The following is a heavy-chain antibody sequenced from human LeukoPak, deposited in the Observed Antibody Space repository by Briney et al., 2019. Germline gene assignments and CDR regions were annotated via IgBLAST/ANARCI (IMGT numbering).Heavy chain of an antibody. J-gene: IGHJ3*02. V-gene: IGHV3-66*01. CDR1: EFSVGSNY. Sequence: GGSLRLSCAASEFSVGSNYMTWVRQAPGKGLEWVSLIYSGGSTYYADSVKGRFTISRDSSKNTLYLQMNSLRGEDTAVYYCAKGRWGLTINNFDIWGQGTMVTVSS. D-gene: IGHD3-9*01. CDR3: AKGRWGLTINNFDI. CDR2: IYSGGST.